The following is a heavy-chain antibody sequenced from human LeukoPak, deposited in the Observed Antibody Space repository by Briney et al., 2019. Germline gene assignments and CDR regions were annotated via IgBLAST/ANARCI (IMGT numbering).Heavy chain of an antibody. CDR2: ISSSSSYI. V-gene: IGHV3-21*01. D-gene: IGHD3-22*01. J-gene: IGHJ4*02. Sequence: GGSLRLSCAASGFTFSGYSLNWVGQAQGKGLGWVSSISSSSSYIYYADSVKGRFTISRDNAKNSLYLQMNSLRAEDTAVYYCARDGDTSGYSDWGQGTLVTVSS. CDR3: ARDGDTSGYSD. CDR1: GFTFSGYS.